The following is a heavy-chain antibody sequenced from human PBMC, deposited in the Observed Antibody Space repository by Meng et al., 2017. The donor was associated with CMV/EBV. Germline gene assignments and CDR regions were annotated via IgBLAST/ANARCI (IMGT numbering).Heavy chain of an antibody. V-gene: IGHV1-69*05. J-gene: IGHJ4*02. CDR3: ARGPYQLLFSYFDY. Sequence: SVKVSCKASGGTFSSYAINWVRQAPGQGLEWMGGIIPILGTANYAQKFQGRVTITTDESTSTAYMELSSLRSEDTAVYYCARGPYQLLFSYFDYWGQGTLVTVSS. D-gene: IGHD2-2*01. CDR1: GGTFSSYA. CDR2: IIPILGTA.